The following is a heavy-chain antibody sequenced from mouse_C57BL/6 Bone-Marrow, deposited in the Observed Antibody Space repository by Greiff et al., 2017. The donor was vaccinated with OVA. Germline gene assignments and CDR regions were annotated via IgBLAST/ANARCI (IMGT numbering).Heavy chain of an antibody. CDR1: GYTFTSYG. CDR3: AIPAQPYAMDY. CDR2: IYPRSGNT. Sequence: VKLMESGAELARPGASVKLSCKASGYTFTSYGISWVKQRTGQGLEWIGEIYPRSGNTYYNEKFKGKATLTADKSSSTAYMELRSLTSEDSAVYFCAIPAQPYAMDYWGQGTSVTVSS. V-gene: IGHV1-81*01. D-gene: IGHD3-2*02. J-gene: IGHJ4*01.